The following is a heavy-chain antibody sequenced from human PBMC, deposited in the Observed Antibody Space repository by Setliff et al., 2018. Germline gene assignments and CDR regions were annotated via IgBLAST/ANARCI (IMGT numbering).Heavy chain of an antibody. Sequence: SETLSLTCTVSGDSISSHFWTWIRQPPGKGLEWIGYISYSGSTNYNPSLKSRVTISVDTSKNQFSLQLSSVTAADTAVYYCARHHGDTAMVRGAFDFWGQGTMVTVSS. V-gene: IGHV4-59*08. D-gene: IGHD5-18*01. CDR1: GDSISSHF. CDR3: ARHHGDTAMVRGAFDF. CDR2: ISYSGST. J-gene: IGHJ3*01.